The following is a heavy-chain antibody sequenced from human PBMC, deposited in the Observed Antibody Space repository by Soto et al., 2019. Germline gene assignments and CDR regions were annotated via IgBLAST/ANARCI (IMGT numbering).Heavy chain of an antibody. CDR2: ISYDGSNK. V-gene: IGHV3-30-3*01. CDR3: ARDGDSTSLADAFDI. Sequence: QVQLVESGGGVVQPGRSLRLSCAASGFTFSSNAMHWVRQAPGKGLEWVAVISYDGSNKYYADSVKGRFTISRDNSKNTLYLQMNSLRAEDTAVYYCARDGDSTSLADAFDIWGQGTMVTVSS. CDR1: GFTFSSNA. J-gene: IGHJ3*02. D-gene: IGHD2-2*01.